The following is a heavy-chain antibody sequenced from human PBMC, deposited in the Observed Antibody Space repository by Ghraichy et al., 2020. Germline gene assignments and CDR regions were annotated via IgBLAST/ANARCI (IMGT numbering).Heavy chain of an antibody. Sequence: SVKVSCKASGGTFSSYAISWVRQAPGQGLEWMGGIIPIFGTANYAQKFQGRVTITADESTSTASMELSSLRSEDTAVYYCARDSAAGTLGYYYYYMDVWGKGTTVTVSS. CDR1: GGTFSSYA. V-gene: IGHV1-69*13. J-gene: IGHJ6*03. CDR2: IIPIFGTA. CDR3: ARDSAAGTLGYYYYYMDV. D-gene: IGHD6-13*01.